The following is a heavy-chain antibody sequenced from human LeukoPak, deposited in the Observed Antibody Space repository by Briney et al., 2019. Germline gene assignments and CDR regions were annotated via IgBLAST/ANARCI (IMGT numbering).Heavy chain of an antibody. J-gene: IGHJ4*02. D-gene: IGHD3-22*01. CDR2: ISGSGGST. V-gene: IGHV3-23*01. CDR3: AKMVNYDSSGVDY. CDR1: GFTFSSYA. Sequence: KAGGSLRLSCAASGFTFSSYAMSWVRQAPGKGLEWVSAISGSGGSTYYADSVKGRFTISRDNSKNTLYLRMNSLRAEDTAVYYCAKMVNYDSSGVDYWGQGTLVTVSS.